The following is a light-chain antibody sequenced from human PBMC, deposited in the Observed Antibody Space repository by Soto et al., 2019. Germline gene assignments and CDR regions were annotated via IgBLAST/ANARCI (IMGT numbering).Light chain of an antibody. CDR2: LGS. J-gene: IGKJ1*01. CDR3: VQALQTPRT. CDR1: QSLLHSDGYNY. Sequence: DTVMTQSPLSLPVTPGEPASMSCRSSQSLLHSDGYNYLDWYLQKPGQSPQLLIYLGSNRASGVPDRFSGSGSGTDFTLKISRVEAEDVGVYYCVQALQTPRTFGQGTKVEI. V-gene: IGKV2-28*01.